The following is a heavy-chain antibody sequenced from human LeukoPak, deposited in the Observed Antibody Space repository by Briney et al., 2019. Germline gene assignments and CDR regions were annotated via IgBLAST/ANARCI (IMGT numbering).Heavy chain of an antibody. J-gene: IGHJ4*02. CDR2: IIPILGIA. CDR1: GYTFTSYY. V-gene: IGHV1-69*02. CDR3: ARYYYFDY. Sequence: ASVKVSCKASGYTFTSYYMHWVRQAPGQGLEWMGRIIPILGIANYAQKFQGRVTITADKSTSTAYMELSSLRSEDTAVYYCARYYYFDYWGQGTRVTVSS.